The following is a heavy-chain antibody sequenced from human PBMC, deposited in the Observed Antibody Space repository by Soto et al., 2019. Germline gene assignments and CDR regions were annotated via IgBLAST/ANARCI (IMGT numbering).Heavy chain of an antibody. CDR1: GGTFSSYT. Sequence: QVQLVQSGAEVKKPGSSVKVSCKASGGTFSSYTISWVRQAPGQGLEWMGRIIPILSIANYAQKFQGRVTITADKSTSTAYMELSSLRSEDTAVYYCARDDGYNSYATFDYWGQGTLVTVSS. D-gene: IGHD1-1*01. J-gene: IGHJ4*02. V-gene: IGHV1-69*08. CDR3: ARDDGYNSYATFDY. CDR2: IIPILSIA.